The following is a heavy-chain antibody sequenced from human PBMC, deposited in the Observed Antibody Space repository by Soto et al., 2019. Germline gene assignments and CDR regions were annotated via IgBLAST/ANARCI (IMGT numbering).Heavy chain of an antibody. V-gene: IGHV3-21*01. D-gene: IGHD4-4*01. J-gene: IGHJ6*02. Sequence: PGGSLRLSCAASGFTFSSYSMNWVRQAPGKGLEWVSSISSSSSYIYYADSVKGRFTISRDNAKHSLYLQMNSLRAEDTAVYYCAREGVYSNDEARFRYYYYGMDVRGQRTTVTVSS. CDR3: AREGVYSNDEARFRYYYYGMDV. CDR2: ISSSSSYI. CDR1: GFTFSSYS.